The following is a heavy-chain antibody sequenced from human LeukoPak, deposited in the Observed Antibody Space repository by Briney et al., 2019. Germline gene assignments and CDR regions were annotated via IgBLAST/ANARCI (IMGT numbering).Heavy chain of an antibody. D-gene: IGHD1-26*01. CDR2: IQQDGSEK. J-gene: IGHJ4*02. CDR1: GFTFSSYW. V-gene: IGHV3-7*05. Sequence: PGGSLRLSCAASGFTFSSYWMIWVRQAPGKGLEWVANIQQDGSEKYYVDSVKGRFTIYRDNAKNSLYLQMNSLRAEDTAVYYCARNPPRYFNWGQGTLVTVSS. CDR3: ARNPPRYFN.